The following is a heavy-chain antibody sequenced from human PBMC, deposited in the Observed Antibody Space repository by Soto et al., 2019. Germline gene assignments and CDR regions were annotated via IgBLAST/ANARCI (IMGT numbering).Heavy chain of an antibody. CDR1: GFTFSSYA. CDR2: ISGSGGST. D-gene: IGHD3-3*01. CDR3: AKTSSLEWLPQYWYFDL. V-gene: IGHV3-23*01. J-gene: IGHJ2*01. Sequence: GGSLRLSCAASGFTFSSYAMSWVRQAPGKGLEWVSAISGSGGSTYYADSVKGRFTISRDNSKNTLYLQMNSLRAEDTAVYYCAKTSSLEWLPQYWYFDLWGRGTLVTVSS.